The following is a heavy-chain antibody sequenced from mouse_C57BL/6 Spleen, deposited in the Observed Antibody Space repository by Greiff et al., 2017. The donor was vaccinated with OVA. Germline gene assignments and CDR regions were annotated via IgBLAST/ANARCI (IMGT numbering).Heavy chain of an antibody. J-gene: IGHJ2*01. Sequence: VQLQQSGAELVRPGTSVKMSCKASGYTFTNYWIGWAKQRPGHGLEWIGDIYPGGGYTNYNEKFKGKATLTADKSSSTAYMQCSSLTSEDSAIYYCARGATVVASYYFDYWGQGTTLTVSS. CDR3: ARGATVVASYYFDY. CDR1: GYTFTNYW. D-gene: IGHD1-1*01. V-gene: IGHV1-63*01. CDR2: IYPGGGYT.